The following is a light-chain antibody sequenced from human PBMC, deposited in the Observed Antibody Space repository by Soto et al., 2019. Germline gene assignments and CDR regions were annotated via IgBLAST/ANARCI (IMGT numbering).Light chain of an antibody. Sequence: QSALTQPASVSGSPGQSITISCTGTSSDVGSYNLVSWYQQHPGKAPTLMIYEGSERPSGVSNRFSGSKSGNTASLTISGLQAKDEADYYCCSYAGTSTYVLGTGTKV. CDR2: EGS. J-gene: IGLJ1*01. V-gene: IGLV2-23*01. CDR1: SSDVGSYNL. CDR3: CSYAGTSTYV.